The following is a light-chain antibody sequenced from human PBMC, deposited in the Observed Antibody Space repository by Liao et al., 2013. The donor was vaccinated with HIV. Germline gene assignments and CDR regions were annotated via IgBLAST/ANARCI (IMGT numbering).Light chain of an antibody. V-gene: IGLV3-21*01. Sequence: SYVLAQPSSVPVAPGKTARITCGGDNIGSKSVHWYQQKPGQAPVMVIYFDSDRPSGIPERFSGSNSGNSATLTISRVEAGDEADYYCQVWDSFSDHYVFGGGTKVTVL. CDR3: QVWDSFSDHYV. J-gene: IGLJ1*01. CDR1: NIGSKS. CDR2: FDS.